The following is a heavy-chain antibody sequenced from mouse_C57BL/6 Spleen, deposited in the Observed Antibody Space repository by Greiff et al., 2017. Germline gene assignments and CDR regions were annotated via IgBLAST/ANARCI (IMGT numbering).Heavy chain of an antibody. CDR2: IDPSDSET. J-gene: IGHJ2*01. Sequence: QVQLKQPGAELVRPGSSVKLSCKASGYTFTSYWMHWVKQRPIQGLEWIGNIDPSDSETHYNQKFKDKATLTVDKSSSTAYMQLSSLTSEDSAVYYCARGPPSAQALLDYWGQGTTLTVSS. V-gene: IGHV1-52*01. CDR1: GYTFTSYW. CDR3: ARGPPSAQALLDY. D-gene: IGHD3-2*02.